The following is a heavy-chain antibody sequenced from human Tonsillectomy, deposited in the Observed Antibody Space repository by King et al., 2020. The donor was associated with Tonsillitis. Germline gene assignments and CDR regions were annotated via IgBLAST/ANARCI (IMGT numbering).Heavy chain of an antibody. CDR3: VGNSIINCSSTCCYPTHDYYYGLDV. V-gene: IGHV4-59*08. D-gene: IGHD2-2*01. Sequence: VQLQETGPGLVKTSETLSLTCTVSGGSISSYYWSWIRPPPGKGLEWIGYIYYSGSTNYNPSLQSRVTISVDTSKNQFSLKLSSVTATDTAVYYCVGNSIINCSSTCCYPTHDYYYGLDVWSQGTTVTVSS. CDR1: GGSISSYY. CDR2: IYYSGST. J-gene: IGHJ6*02.